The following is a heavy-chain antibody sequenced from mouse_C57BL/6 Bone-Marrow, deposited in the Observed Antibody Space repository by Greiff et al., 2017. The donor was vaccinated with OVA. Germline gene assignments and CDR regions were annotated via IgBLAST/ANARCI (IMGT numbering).Heavy chain of an antibody. Sequence: EVNLVESGGGLVQPKGSLKLSCAASGFSFNTYAMNWVRQAPGKGLEWVARIRSKSNNYATYYADSVKDRFTISRDDSESMLYLQMNNLKTEDTAMYYCVRGSTIVTPFAYWGQGTLVTVSA. CDR1: GFSFNTYA. D-gene: IGHD2-5*01. CDR2: IRSKSNNYAT. V-gene: IGHV10-1*01. CDR3: VRGSTIVTPFAY. J-gene: IGHJ3*01.